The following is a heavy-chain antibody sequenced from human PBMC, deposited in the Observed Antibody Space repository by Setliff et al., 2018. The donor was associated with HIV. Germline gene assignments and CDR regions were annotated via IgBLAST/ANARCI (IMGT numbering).Heavy chain of an antibody. CDR2: FDPEDGET. D-gene: IGHD3-9*01. J-gene: IGHJ3*02. CDR3: ATAAYHDCLTGPTPGAFDI. V-gene: IGHV1-24*01. CDR1: GYTLSELS. Sequence: ASVKVSCKVSGYTLSELSMHWVRQAPGEGLEWMGGFDPEDGETIYAEKFQGRVTMTEDTATETAYMELSSLRYEDTAVYYCATAAYHDCLTGPTPGAFDIWGQGTVVTVSS.